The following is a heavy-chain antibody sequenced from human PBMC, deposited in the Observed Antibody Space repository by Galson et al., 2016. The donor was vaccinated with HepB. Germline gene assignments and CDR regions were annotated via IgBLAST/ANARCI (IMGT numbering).Heavy chain of an antibody. V-gene: IGHV3-30*03. Sequence: SLRLSCAASGFTFSRFAMHWVRQAPGKGLEWVALISYDGRNAYYADSIKGRFTISRDNSKSTVYLQMNSLRAEDTAVYYCVREEDGDYPSDWGQGTLVTVSS. CDR3: VREEDGDYPSD. D-gene: IGHD4-17*01. J-gene: IGHJ4*02. CDR2: ISYDGRNA. CDR1: GFTFSRFA.